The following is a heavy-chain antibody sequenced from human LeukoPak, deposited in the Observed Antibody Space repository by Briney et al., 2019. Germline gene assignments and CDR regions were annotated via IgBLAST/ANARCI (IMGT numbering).Heavy chain of an antibody. V-gene: IGHV3-7*01. CDR2: IKQDGSEK. D-gene: IGHD6-19*01. CDR1: GSTFSSYW. Sequence: GGSLRLSCAASGSTFSSYWMSWVRQAPGKGLEWVANIKQDGSEKYYVDSVKGRFTISRDNAKNSLYLQMNSLRAEDTAVYYCARVSIAVAGGDYWGQGTLVTVSS. J-gene: IGHJ4*02. CDR3: ARVSIAVAGGDY.